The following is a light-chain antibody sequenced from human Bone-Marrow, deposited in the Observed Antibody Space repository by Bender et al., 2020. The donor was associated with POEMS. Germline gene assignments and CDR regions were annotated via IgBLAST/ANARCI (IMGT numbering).Light chain of an antibody. CDR1: SSNIGAHA. Sequence: QSVLTQPPSASGTPGQRVTISCSGGSSNIGAHAVNWYQHLPGTAPKLLIYSSHQRPSGVPDRISGSKSGTSASLAISGLRSEDEADYYCASWDDSLSGWVFGGGTKLTVL. CDR3: ASWDDSLSGWV. V-gene: IGLV1-47*02. J-gene: IGLJ3*02. CDR2: SSH.